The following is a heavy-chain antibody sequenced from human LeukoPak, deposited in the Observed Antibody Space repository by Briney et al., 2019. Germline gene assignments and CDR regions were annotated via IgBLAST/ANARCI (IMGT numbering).Heavy chain of an antibody. Sequence: SETLSLTCTVSGGSISSSSYYWGWIRQPPGKGLEWIGSIYYSGSTYYNPSLKSRVTISVDTSKNQFSLKLSSVTAADTAVYYCARLGGRDGYKNPDYWGQGTLVTVSS. V-gene: IGHV4-39*01. D-gene: IGHD5-24*01. CDR1: GGSISSSSYY. CDR3: ARLGGRDGYKNPDY. CDR2: IYYSGST. J-gene: IGHJ4*02.